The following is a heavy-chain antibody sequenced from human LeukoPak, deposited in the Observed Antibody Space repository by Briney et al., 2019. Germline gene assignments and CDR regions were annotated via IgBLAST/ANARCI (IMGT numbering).Heavy chain of an antibody. J-gene: IGHJ1*01. V-gene: IGHV1-18*04. Sequence: ASVKVSCKASGYIFISYYMHWVRQAPGQGLEWMGWISAYNGYTDYAQKLQFRVTMTTDTSTSTAYMELRSLRSDDTAVYYCARDKAVTTEVTQHFQHWGQGTLVTVSS. CDR3: ARDKAVTTEVTQHFQH. D-gene: IGHD4-23*01. CDR1: GYIFISYY. CDR2: ISAYNGYT.